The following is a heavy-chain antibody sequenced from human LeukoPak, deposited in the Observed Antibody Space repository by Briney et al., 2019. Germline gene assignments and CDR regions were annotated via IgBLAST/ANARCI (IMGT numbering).Heavy chain of an antibody. CDR3: AMSYTSRLGGLDY. J-gene: IGHJ4*02. V-gene: IGHV3-23*01. Sequence: PGGSLRLSCAASGFTFSSYGMSWVRQAPGKGLEWVSAISGSGGSTYYADSVKGRFTISRDNAKNSLYLQMNSLRAEDTAVYYCAMSYTSRLGGLDYWGQGTLVTVSS. CDR2: ISGSGGST. CDR1: GFTFSSYG. D-gene: IGHD5/OR15-5a*01.